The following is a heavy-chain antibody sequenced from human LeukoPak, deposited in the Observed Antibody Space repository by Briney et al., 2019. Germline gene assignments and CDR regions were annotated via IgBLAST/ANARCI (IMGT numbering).Heavy chain of an antibody. CDR3: ASELVRGEKNHPLAN. V-gene: IGHV1-2*02. CDR2: INPNSGGT. CDR1: GYTFTGCY. D-gene: IGHD3-10*01. J-gene: IGHJ4*02. Sequence: GASVKVSCKASGYTFTGCYMHWVRQAPGQGLEWMGWINPNSGGTNYAQKFQGRVTMTRDTSISTAYMELSRLRSDDTAVYYCASELVRGEKNHPLANWGQGTLVTVSS.